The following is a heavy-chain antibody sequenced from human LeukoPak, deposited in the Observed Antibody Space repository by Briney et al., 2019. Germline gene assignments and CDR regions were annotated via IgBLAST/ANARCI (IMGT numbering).Heavy chain of an antibody. CDR1: GFTFNDHA. J-gene: IGHJ3*02. Sequence: PGGSLRLSCAASGFTFNDHAMYWVRQAPGKGLEWVSGINWNSDNIGYADSVKGRFTISRDDAKNSLFLQMNSLRTEDTALYYCARASYYYDTTGLGAVDIWGQGTIVTVSS. D-gene: IGHD3-22*01. V-gene: IGHV3-9*01. CDR3: ARASYYYDTTGLGAVDI. CDR2: INWNSDNI.